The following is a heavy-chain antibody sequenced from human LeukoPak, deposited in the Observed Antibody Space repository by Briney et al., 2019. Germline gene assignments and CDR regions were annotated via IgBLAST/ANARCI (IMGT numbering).Heavy chain of an antibody. J-gene: IGHJ4*02. Sequence: GGSLRLSCAASGFTFSSYGMSWVRQAPGKGLEWVSSISSSGGNTYYADSVKGRFTISGDNSKNTLYLQMNSLRAEDTAVYYCAKEAVPGVITFGGVIVIGQHFDYWGQGTLVTVSS. CDR2: ISSSGGNT. V-gene: IGHV3-23*01. CDR3: AKEAVPGVITFGGVIVIGQHFDY. D-gene: IGHD3-16*02. CDR1: GFTFSSYG.